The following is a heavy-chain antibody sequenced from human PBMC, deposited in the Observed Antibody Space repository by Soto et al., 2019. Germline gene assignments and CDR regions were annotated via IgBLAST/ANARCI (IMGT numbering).Heavy chain of an antibody. CDR1: GGSISSGGYY. Sequence: SETLSLTCTVSGGSISSGGYYWSWIRQHPGKGLEWIGYIYYSGSTYYNPSLKSRVTISVDTSKNQFSLKLSSVTAADTAVYYCARDSPYSSSWYGRFDPWGQGTLVTVSS. J-gene: IGHJ5*02. V-gene: IGHV4-31*03. CDR2: IYYSGST. CDR3: ARDSPYSSSWYGRFDP. D-gene: IGHD6-13*01.